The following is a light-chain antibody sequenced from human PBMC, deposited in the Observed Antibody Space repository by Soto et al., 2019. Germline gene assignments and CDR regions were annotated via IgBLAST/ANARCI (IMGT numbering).Light chain of an antibody. CDR3: QHYNSYSEA. Sequence: DIQVTQSPSSLSASVGDRVTITCLASQTISSWLAWYQQKPGKAPKLLIYKASTLKSGVPSRFSGSGSGTEFTLTISSLQPDDFATYYCQHYNSYSEACGQGTKVDIK. J-gene: IGKJ1*01. V-gene: IGKV1-5*03. CDR1: QTISSW. CDR2: KAS.